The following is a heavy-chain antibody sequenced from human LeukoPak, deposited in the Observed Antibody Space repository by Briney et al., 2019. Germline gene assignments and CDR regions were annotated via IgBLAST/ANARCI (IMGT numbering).Heavy chain of an antibody. J-gene: IGHJ6*03. D-gene: IGHD6-19*01. CDR3: ARGTYSSGWSNYYYYMDV. V-gene: IGHV4-34*01. Sequence: PSETLSLTCAVYGGSFSGYYWSGIRQPPGKGLEWIGEINHSGSTNYNPSLKSRVTISVDTSKNQFSLKLSSVTAADTAVYYCARGTYSSGWSNYYYYMDVWGKGTTVTVSS. CDR1: GGSFSGYY. CDR2: INHSGST.